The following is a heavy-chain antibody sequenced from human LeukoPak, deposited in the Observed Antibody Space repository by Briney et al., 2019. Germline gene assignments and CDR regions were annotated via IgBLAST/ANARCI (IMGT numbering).Heavy chain of an antibody. CDR3: ARHAASSGTYTTLPDY. J-gene: IGHJ4*02. V-gene: IGHV5-51*01. CDR1: GYSFNIYW. CDR2: IYPGDSDT. Sequence: GESLKISCKASGYSFNIYWIGWVRQMPGKGLEWMGIIYPGDSDTRYSPSFQGQVTISADKSTSTDFLQWSSLKASDTAMYYCARHAASSGTYTTLPDYWGQGTLVTVSS. D-gene: IGHD1-26*01.